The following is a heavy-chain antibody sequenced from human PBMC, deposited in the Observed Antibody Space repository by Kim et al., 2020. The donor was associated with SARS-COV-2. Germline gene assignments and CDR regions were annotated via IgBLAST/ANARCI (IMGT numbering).Heavy chain of an antibody. V-gene: IGHV1-18*01. CDR3: ARVASDIVVVPAAIGTDY. CDR1: GYTFTSYG. Sequence: ASVKVSCKASGYTFTSYGISWVRQAPGQGLEWMGWISAYNGNTNYAQKLQGRVTMTTDTSTSTAYMELRSLRSDDRAVYYCARVASDIVVVPAAIGTDYWGQGTLVTVSS. J-gene: IGHJ4*02. D-gene: IGHD2-2*01. CDR2: ISAYNGNT.